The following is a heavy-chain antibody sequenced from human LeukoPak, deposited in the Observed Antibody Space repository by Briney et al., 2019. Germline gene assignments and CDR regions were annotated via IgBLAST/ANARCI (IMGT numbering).Heavy chain of an antibody. V-gene: IGHV4-61*01. CDR1: GVSVSSGSYY. Sequence: SETLSLTCTVSGVSVSSGSYYWSWIRRPPGKGLEWIAYIDYRGSTTYNPSLRSRVTISVDTSRNQFSLKLSSVTAADTAVYYCARSRSGYSYDHAAFEIWGQGTMVTVSS. CDR2: IDYRGST. CDR3: ARSRSGYSYDHAAFEI. D-gene: IGHD5-18*01. J-gene: IGHJ3*02.